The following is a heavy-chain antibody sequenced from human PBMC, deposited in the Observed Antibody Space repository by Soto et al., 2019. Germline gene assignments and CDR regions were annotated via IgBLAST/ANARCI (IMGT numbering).Heavy chain of an antibody. Sequence: EVQLVESGGGLVQPGGSLRLSCPASGFTFSVYWMHWVRQAPGRGLVWVSRIDSDGSTTSYADSVKGRFTISRDNAKSRLYLQMNSLRAEDTAVYYCARPGYSNSGAGVAWWGQGTAVPVSS. V-gene: IGHV3-74*01. J-gene: IGHJ6*01. D-gene: IGHD4-4*01. CDR1: GFTFSVYW. CDR2: IDSDGSTT. CDR3: ARPGYSNSGAGVAW.